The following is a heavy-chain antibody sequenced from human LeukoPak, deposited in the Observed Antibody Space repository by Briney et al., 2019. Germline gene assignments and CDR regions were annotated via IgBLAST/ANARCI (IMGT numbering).Heavy chain of an antibody. D-gene: IGHD3-9*01. CDR2: ITGGGSGI. Sequence: GGSLRLSCSASGFTFSNYAMSWVRQAPGKGLEWVSAITGGGSGIYYADSMKSRFTISRDNSKNTLYLQINSLRAEDTAVYYCAKWGDYDVLTGYYVSDYWGQGTLVTVSS. CDR3: AKWGDYDVLTGYYVSDY. J-gene: IGHJ4*02. V-gene: IGHV3-23*01. CDR1: GFTFSNYA.